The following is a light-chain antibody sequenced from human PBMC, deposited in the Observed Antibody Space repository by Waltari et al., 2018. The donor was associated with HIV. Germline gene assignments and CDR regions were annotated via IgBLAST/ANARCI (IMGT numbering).Light chain of an antibody. CDR1: SSNIGNNF. Sequence: QSVLTQPPSVSAAPGQKVTISCSGSSSNIGNNFVSWYQQLPGTAPKLLIYDNNKRPSGIPARFSGSKSGTSATLGITGLQTGDEADYYCGTWDSSLSVWVFGGGTNLTVL. J-gene: IGLJ3*02. CDR3: GTWDSSLSVWV. CDR2: DNN. V-gene: IGLV1-51*01.